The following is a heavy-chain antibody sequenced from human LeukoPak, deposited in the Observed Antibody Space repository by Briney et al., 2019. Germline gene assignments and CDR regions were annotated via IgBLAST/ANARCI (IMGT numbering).Heavy chain of an antibody. V-gene: IGHV3-23*01. J-gene: IGHJ4*02. D-gene: IGHD6-6*01. CDR3: AKDLAYSSSSFFDY. CDR2: ISGSGGST. CDR1: GFTFSSYA. Sequence: GGSLRLSCAASGFTFSSYAMSWVRQTPGKGLEWVSAISGSGGSTYYADSVKGRFTISRDNSKNTLYLQMNSLRAEDTAVYYCAKDLAYSSSSFFDYWGQGTLVTVSS.